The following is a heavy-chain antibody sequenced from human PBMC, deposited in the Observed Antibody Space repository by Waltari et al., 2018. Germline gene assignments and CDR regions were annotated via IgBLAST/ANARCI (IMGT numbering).Heavy chain of an antibody. D-gene: IGHD7-27*01. CDR3: ATGTNAFDI. J-gene: IGHJ3*02. CDR2: NYYSGSP. V-gene: IGHV4-39*07. CDR1: GGSLSSSSYY. Sequence: QLQLQESGPGLVKPSETLSTTCTVSGGSLSSSSYYWGWIRQPPGKGLEWIGSNYYSGSPSYSPSLNGRVTISVDTSKNQFSLKLGSVTPADTAVYYCATGTNAFDIWGQGTMVTVSS.